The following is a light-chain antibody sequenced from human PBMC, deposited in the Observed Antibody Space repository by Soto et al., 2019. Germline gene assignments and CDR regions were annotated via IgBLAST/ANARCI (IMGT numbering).Light chain of an antibody. CDR3: SSYKSSNTPVI. J-gene: IGLJ2*01. V-gene: IGLV2-14*01. CDR1: TSDVGFYNF. CDR2: DVS. Sequence: QSALTQPASVSGSPGQSITISCTGTTSDVGFYNFVSWYQQKPGKAPKLMIFDVSHRPSGVSNRFSGSRSDNTASLTISGLQAEDEGDYYCSSYKSSNTPVIFGGGTKVTVL.